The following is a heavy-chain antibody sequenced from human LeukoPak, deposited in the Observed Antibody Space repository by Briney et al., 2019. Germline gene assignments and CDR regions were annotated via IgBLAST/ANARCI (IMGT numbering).Heavy chain of an antibody. CDR1: GFTFTSSA. V-gene: IGHV1-58*01. Sequence: GASVKVSCKASGFTFTSSAVQWVRQARGQRLEWIGWIVVASGNTNYAQKFQERVTITRDMSTSTAYMKLSSLRSEDTAVYYCAAEWFGDGPLYYFDYWGQGTLVTVSS. CDR3: AAEWFGDGPLYYFDY. CDR2: IVVASGNT. J-gene: IGHJ4*02. D-gene: IGHD3-10*01.